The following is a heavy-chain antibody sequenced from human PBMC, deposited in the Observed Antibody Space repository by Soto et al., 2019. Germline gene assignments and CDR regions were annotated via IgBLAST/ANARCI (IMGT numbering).Heavy chain of an antibody. V-gene: IGHV4-59*01. CDR3: ARGGPGYDPDY. J-gene: IGHJ4*02. Sequence: SETLSLTCTVSGGSISSYYWSWIRQPPGKGLEWIGYIYYSGSTNYNPSLKSRVTISVDTSKNQFSLKLSSVTAADTAVYYCARGGPGYDPDYWGQGTLVTVSS. CDR2: IYYSGST. D-gene: IGHD5-12*01. CDR1: GGSISSYY.